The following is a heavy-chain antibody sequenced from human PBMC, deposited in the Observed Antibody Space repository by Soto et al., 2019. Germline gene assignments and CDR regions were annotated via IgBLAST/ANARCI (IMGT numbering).Heavy chain of an antibody. V-gene: IGHV3-66*01. J-gene: IGHJ6*02. CDR1: GFTVSSNY. CDR2: IYSGGST. D-gene: IGHD6-19*01. Sequence: GESLKISCAASGFTVSSNYMSWVRQAPGKGLEWVSVIYSGGSTYYADSVKGRFTISRDNSKNTLYLQMNSLRAEDTAVYYCARGPDSSGWYYGMDVWGQGTTVTVSS. CDR3: ARGPDSSGWYYGMDV.